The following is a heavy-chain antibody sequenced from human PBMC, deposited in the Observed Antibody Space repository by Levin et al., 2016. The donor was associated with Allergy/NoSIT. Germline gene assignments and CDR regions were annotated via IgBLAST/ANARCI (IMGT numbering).Heavy chain of an antibody. J-gene: IGHJ4*02. D-gene: IGHD4-17*01. Sequence: WIRQPPGKGLEWVGRIKSKTYGGTTDYAAPVKGRFTISRDDSKNTLYLQMNSLKTEDTAVYCCTTASLYGSLDYWGQGTLVTVSS. CDR2: IKSKTYGGTT. CDR3: TTASLYGSLDY. V-gene: IGHV3-15*01.